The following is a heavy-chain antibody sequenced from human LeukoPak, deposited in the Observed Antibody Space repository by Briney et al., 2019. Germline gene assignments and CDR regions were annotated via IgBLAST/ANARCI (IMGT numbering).Heavy chain of an antibody. CDR2: INPNSGGT. D-gene: IGHD1-26*01. V-gene: IGHV1-2*02. Sequence: ASVKVSCKASGYTFTGYYMHWVRQAPGQGLEWMGWINPNSGGTNYAQKVQGRFTMTRDTSISTAYMELSRLRSDDTAVYYCARRRSGSYFPDYWGQGTLVTVSS. CDR3: ARRRSGSYFPDY. CDR1: GYTFTGYY. J-gene: IGHJ4*02.